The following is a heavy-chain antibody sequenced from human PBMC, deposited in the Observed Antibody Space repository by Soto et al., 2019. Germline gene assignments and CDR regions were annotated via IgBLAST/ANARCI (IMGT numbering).Heavy chain of an antibody. CDR2: IYPGDSDT. D-gene: IGHD2-15*01. Sequence: GESLKISCKGSGYSFTSYWVGWVRQMPGKGLEWMGIIYPGDSDTRYSPSFQGQVTISADKSISTAYLQWSSLKASDTAMYYCARQGYWKWQLKNGAFDIWGQGTMVTVSS. CDR3: ARQGYWKWQLKNGAFDI. CDR1: GYSFTSYW. J-gene: IGHJ3*02. V-gene: IGHV5-51*01.